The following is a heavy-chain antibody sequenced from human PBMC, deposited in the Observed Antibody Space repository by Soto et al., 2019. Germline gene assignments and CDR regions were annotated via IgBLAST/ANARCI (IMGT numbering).Heavy chain of an antibody. CDR2: IGHGGGT. Sequence: QVQLRQWGAGLLRPSETLSVTCAVYGGSFSGYYWSWVRQPPGKGLEWIGEIGHGGGTVYNPSLESRVTISEDSSSNQFSLKLNSVTAADTAVYYCARHGGYYFDYWGQGAPVTVSS. V-gene: IGHV4-34*01. CDR3: ARHGGYYFDY. J-gene: IGHJ4*02. CDR1: GGSFSGYY. D-gene: IGHD3-16*01.